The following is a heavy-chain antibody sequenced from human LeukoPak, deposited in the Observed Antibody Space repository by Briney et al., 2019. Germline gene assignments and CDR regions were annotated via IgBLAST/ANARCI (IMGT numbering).Heavy chain of an antibody. D-gene: IGHD5-24*01. J-gene: IGHJ4*02. CDR2: IYYSGST. CDR3: ARHTLVRDEYFFDY. V-gene: IGHV4-59*08. CDR1: GGSISTYY. Sequence: SETLSLTCTVSGGSISTYYWSWIRQPPGKGLEWIGYIYYSGSTNHNPSLKSRVTISVDTSKNQFSLKLTSVTAADTAVYYCARHTLVRDEYFFDYWGQGTLVTVSS.